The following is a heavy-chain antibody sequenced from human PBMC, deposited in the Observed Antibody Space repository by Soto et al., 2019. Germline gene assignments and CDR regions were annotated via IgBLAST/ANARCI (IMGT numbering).Heavy chain of an antibody. V-gene: IGHV3-23*01. CDR3: AKFYGGNSAHTYTIDP. CDR1: GFTFSSYA. CDR2: ISSSGGST. J-gene: IGHJ5*02. Sequence: EVQLLESGGGLVQPGGSLRLSCAASGFTFSSYAMSWVRQAPGKGLEWVSTISSSGGSTHYADSVKGRFTISRDNSKNPLYLQMNSLRAEDTAVYYCAKFYGGNSAHTYTIDPWGQGTLVTVSS. D-gene: IGHD2-21*02.